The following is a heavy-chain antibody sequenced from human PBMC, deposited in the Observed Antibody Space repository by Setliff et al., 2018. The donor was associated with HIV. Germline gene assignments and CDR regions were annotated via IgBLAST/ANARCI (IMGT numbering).Heavy chain of an antibody. CDR2: FYFGRTT. D-gene: IGHD6-25*01. J-gene: IGHJ4*02. CDR1: GGSVYTDSYY. V-gene: IGHV4-39*01. CDR3: ARRRLVGYSFDY. Sequence: SETLSLTCTVSGGSVYTDSYYWAWVRQPPGKELEWIGTFYFGRTTYYNPSLESRVTLSVDTAKNQLSLKVTSVTAADTAIYCCARRRLVGYSFDYWGQGALVTVSS.